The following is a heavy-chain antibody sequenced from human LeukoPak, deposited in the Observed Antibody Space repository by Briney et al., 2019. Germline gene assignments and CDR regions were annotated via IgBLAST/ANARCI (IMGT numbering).Heavy chain of an antibody. CDR3: ASLYYGGNNFDY. Sequence: GGSLRLSCAASGFTVSTNYMSWVRQAPGKGLEWVSVIYSGGTTHYADSVKGRFTISRDSSKNTLYLQMNSLRAEDTAVYYCASLYYGGNNFDYWGQGTLVTVSS. J-gene: IGHJ4*02. CDR2: IYSGGTT. CDR1: GFTVSTNY. D-gene: IGHD4-23*01. V-gene: IGHV3-53*01.